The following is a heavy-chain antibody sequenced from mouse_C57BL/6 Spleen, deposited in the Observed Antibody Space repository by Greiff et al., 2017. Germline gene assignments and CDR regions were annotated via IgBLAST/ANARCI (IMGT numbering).Heavy chain of an antibody. J-gene: IGHJ3*01. V-gene: IGHV1-20*01. CDR1: GYSFTGYF. Sequence: VQLQQSGPELVKPGDSVKISCKASGYSFTGYFMNWVMQSHGKSLEWIGRINPYNGDTFYNQKFKGKATLTVDKSSSTAHMELRSLTSEDSAVYYCARGYGSSSAWFAYWGQGTLVTVSA. CDR2: INPYNGDT. CDR3: ARGYGSSSAWFAY. D-gene: IGHD1-1*01.